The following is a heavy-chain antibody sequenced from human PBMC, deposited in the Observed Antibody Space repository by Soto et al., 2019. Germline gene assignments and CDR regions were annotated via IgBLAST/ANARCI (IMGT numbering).Heavy chain of an antibody. D-gene: IGHD3-10*01. Sequence: EVQLVESGGGSVKPGGSLRLSCAASGFTFSSYWMHWVRQAPGKGLVWVSRIKSDGSTTNYAASVKGRFTVARDNAKSTRYLQMNSLSAEATAVYYCGNWGSGRPIWGQGTLVTVSS. V-gene: IGHV3-74*01. CDR2: IKSDGSTT. CDR3: GNWGSGRPI. J-gene: IGHJ4*02. CDR1: GFTFSSYW.